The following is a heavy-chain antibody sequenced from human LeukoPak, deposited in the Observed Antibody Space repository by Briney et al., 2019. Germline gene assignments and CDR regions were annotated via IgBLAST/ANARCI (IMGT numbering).Heavy chain of an antibody. CDR2: IYRGGSK. J-gene: IGHJ5*02. CDR3: ARGPGLLWFGADWFDP. CDR1: GFTVSSNY. Sequence: RSGGSLRLSCAASGFTVSSNYMSWVRQAPGKGLEWVSNIYRGGSKYYADSVKGRFTLSRDNSKNTLYLQMNSLRAKHTAVYYCARGPGLLWFGADWFDPWAQGTLVTVSS. D-gene: IGHD3-10*01. V-gene: IGHV3-66*01.